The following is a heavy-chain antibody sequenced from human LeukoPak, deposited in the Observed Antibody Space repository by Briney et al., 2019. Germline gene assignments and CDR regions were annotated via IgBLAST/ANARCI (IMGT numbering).Heavy chain of an antibody. D-gene: IGHD2-2*01. V-gene: IGHV4-61*02. CDR1: GGSISSGSYY. CDR3: ARNRAYCSSTSCYYDDY. Sequence: SQTLSLTCTVSGGSISSGSYYWNWIRQPAGKGLEWIGRIYISGSTNYNHSLKSRVAISVDTSKNQFSLKLSSVTAADTAVYYCARNRAYCSSTSCYYDDYWGQGTLVTVSS. J-gene: IGHJ4*02. CDR2: IYISGST.